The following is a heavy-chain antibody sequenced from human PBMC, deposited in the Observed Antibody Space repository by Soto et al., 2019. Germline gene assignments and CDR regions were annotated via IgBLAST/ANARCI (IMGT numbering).Heavy chain of an antibody. CDR2: INHSGST. CDR1: GGSLSGYY. V-gene: IGHV4-34*01. D-gene: IGHD6-19*01. CDR3: ARAQQGVAEPYNWFDP. J-gene: IGHJ5*02. Sequence: SETLSLTCAVYGGSLSGYYCSWIRQPPGKGLEWIGEINHSGSTNYNPSLKSRVTISVDTSKNQFSLKLSSVTAADTAVYYCARAQQGVAEPYNWFDPWGQGTLVTVSS.